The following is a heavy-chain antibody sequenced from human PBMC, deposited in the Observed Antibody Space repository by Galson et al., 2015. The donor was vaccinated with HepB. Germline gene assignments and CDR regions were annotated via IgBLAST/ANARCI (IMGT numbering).Heavy chain of an antibody. J-gene: IGHJ3*02. V-gene: IGHV3-30*04. Sequence: SLRLSCAASGFTFSSYAMHWVRQAPGKGLEWVAVISYDGSNKYYADSVKGRFTISRDNSKNTLYLQMNSLRAEDTAVYYCARGTSPYSSSSLNAFDIWGQGTMVPLSS. CDR1: GFTFSSYA. D-gene: IGHD6-6*01. CDR3: ARGTSPYSSSSLNAFDI. CDR2: ISYDGSNK.